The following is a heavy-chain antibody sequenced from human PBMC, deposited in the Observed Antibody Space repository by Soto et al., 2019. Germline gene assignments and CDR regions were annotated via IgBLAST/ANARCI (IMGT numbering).Heavy chain of an antibody. CDR2: IYYSGST. V-gene: IGHV4-39*01. Sequence: SETLSLTCTVSGGSISSSSYYWGWIRQPPGKGLEWIGSIYYSGSTYYNPSLKSRVTISVDTSKNQFSLKLSSVTAADTAVYYCASPKIAFYNWFDPWGQGTLVPVS. D-gene: IGHD3-3*02. CDR1: GGSISSSSYY. CDR3: ASPKIAFYNWFDP. J-gene: IGHJ5*02.